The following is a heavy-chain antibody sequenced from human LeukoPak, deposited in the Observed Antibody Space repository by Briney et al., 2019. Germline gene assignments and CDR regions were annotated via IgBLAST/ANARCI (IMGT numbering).Heavy chain of an antibody. CDR2: ISSDGIST. CDR1: GFTFTRYW. D-gene: IGHD3-9*01. Sequence: PGGSLRLSCAASGFTFTRYWMHWVRQAPGKGLVWVSRISSDGISTYYADSVKGRFTISRDNAKNTLFLQMNSLRAEDTAVYYCAKDTAPNYYDILTGYYKPPGDGYNSFDYWGQGTLVTVSS. V-gene: IGHV3-74*01. CDR3: AKDTAPNYYDILTGYYKPPGDGYNSFDY. J-gene: IGHJ4*02.